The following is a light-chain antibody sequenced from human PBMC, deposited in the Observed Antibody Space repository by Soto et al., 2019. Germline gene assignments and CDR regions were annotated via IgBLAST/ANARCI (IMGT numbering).Light chain of an antibody. J-gene: IGKJ1*01. CDR3: QQLGYSPPT. CDR1: QSLSVSY. CDR2: STS. V-gene: IGKV3-20*01. Sequence: EIVLTQSPGTLSLSPGDRATLSCRASQSLSVSYIAWYQQKPGQAPGLLIDSTSTRAAGIPDRFTGRASGTHFTLAIRRLQPEAGVVYYCQQLGYSPPTFGQGTMVEV.